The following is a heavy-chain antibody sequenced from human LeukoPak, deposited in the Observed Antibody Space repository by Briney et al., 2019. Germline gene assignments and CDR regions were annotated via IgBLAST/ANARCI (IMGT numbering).Heavy chain of an antibody. Sequence: PSETLSPTCTVSGGSISSYYWSWIRRPPEKGLEWIGYTHYSGSTKYNPSLKSRLTMSLDTSKNQFSLRLSSVTAADTAVYFCARGAAGTGAADYWGQGTLVTVSS. CDR3: ARGAAGTGAADY. J-gene: IGHJ4*02. CDR1: GGSISSYY. CDR2: THYSGST. V-gene: IGHV4-59*01. D-gene: IGHD6-13*01.